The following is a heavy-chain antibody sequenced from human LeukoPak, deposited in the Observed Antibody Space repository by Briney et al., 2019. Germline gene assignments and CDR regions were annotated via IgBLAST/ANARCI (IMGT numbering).Heavy chain of an antibody. V-gene: IGHV1-69*02. J-gene: IGHJ4*02. Sequence: GASVKVSCKASGGTFSSYTISWVRQAPGQGLEWVGRIIPILGIANYAQKFQARVTITADKSTSTAYMELSSLRSEDTAVYYCARVPYDSSGYYYFDYWGQGTLVTVSS. D-gene: IGHD3-22*01. CDR2: IIPILGIA. CDR1: GGTFSSYT. CDR3: ARVPYDSSGYYYFDY.